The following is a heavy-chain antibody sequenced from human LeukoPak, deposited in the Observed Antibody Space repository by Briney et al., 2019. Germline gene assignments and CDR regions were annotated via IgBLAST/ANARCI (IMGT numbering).Heavy chain of an antibody. CDR3: AGRGLDIGVVPAAICGYEDAFPFDY. V-gene: IGHV4-34*01. CDR1: GGSFSGYY. D-gene: IGHD2-2*01. CDR2: INHSAST. Sequence: SETLSLTCAVYGGSFSGYYWSWIRHPPGPGLERIGEINHSASTNSHPSPNSRVTISVHTSKNQFPLKLSFLTAADTAMYYCAGRGLDIGVVPAAICGYEDAFPFDYWGQGTLVTVSS. J-gene: IGHJ4*02.